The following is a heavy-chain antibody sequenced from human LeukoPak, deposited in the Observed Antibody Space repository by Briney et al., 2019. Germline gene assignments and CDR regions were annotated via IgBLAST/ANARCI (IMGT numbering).Heavy chain of an antibody. J-gene: IGHJ4*02. CDR1: GYTFTTYW. V-gene: IGHV5-51*01. D-gene: IGHD6-13*01. Sequence: GESLKISCKGSGYTFTTYWIGWVRQMPGKGLEWMGIIYPGDSDPRYSPSFQGQVTISADTSISTAYLQLSSLKASDSAMYYCVRHGLGSSWFGFHYWGQGTLVTVSS. CDR2: IYPGDSDP. CDR3: VRHGLGSSWFGFHY.